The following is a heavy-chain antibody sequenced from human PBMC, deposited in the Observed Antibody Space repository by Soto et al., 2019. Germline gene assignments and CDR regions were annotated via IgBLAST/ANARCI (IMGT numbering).Heavy chain of an antibody. CDR1: VASISGFY. J-gene: IGHJ5*02. V-gene: IGHV4-4*07. D-gene: IGHD1-1*01. Sequence: ESLSLTCTVSVASISGFYWSWIRKSAGKGLEWIGRIYATGTTDYNPSLKSRVMMSVDTSKKQFSLKLRSVTAADTAVYYCVRDGTKTLRDWFDPWGQGISVTVSS. CDR3: VRDGTKTLRDWFDP. CDR2: IYATGTT.